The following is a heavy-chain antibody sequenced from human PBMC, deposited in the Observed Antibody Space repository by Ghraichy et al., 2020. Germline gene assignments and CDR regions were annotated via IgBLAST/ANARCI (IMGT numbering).Heavy chain of an antibody. CDR1: GFTFSNAW. CDR3: TTDPAVAGRGYYFDY. Sequence: GGSLRLSCAASGFTFSNAWMSWVRQAPGKGLEWVGRIKSKTDGGTTDYAAPVKGRFTISRDDSKNTLYLQMNSLKTEDTAVYYCTTDPAVAGRGYYFDYWGQGTLVTVSS. J-gene: IGHJ4*02. CDR2: IKSKTDGGTT. V-gene: IGHV3-15*01. D-gene: IGHD6-19*01.